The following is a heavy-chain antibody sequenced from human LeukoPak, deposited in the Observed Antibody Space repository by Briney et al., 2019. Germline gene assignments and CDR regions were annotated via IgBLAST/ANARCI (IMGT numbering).Heavy chain of an antibody. Sequence: PGGSLRLSCAASGFTFSNYAMSWVRQAPGKGLEWVSAISGSGGSTYYADSVKGRFTISRDNSKNTLYLQMNSLRAEDTAVYYCAKVKEMATILFDYWGQGTLVTVSS. CDR1: GFTFSNYA. CDR3: AKVKEMATILFDY. CDR2: ISGSGGST. V-gene: IGHV3-23*01. D-gene: IGHD5-24*01. J-gene: IGHJ4*02.